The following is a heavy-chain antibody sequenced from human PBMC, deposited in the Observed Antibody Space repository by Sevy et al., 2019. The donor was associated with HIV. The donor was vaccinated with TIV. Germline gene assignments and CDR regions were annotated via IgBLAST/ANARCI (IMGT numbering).Heavy chain of an antibody. CDR3: ATDTSFTIYSSSSFDY. Sequence: GGSLRLSCAASGFTFSNARMTWVRQAPGKGLEWVGRIKSKSDGGTTDYAAPVKGRFTISRDDSKNTLYLQMNSLKTEDTAVYYCATDTSFTIYSSSSFDYWGQGTLVTVPS. D-gene: IGHD6-13*01. J-gene: IGHJ4*02. CDR2: IKSKSDGGTT. V-gene: IGHV3-15*01. CDR1: GFTFSNAR.